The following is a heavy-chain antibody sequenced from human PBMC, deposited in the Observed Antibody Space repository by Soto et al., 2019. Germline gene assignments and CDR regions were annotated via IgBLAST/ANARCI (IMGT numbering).Heavy chain of an antibody. V-gene: IGHV4-59*01. Sequence: KPSETLSLTCTVSGGSISSYYWSWIRQPPGKGLEWIGYIYYSGSTNYNPSLKSRVTISVDTSKNQFSLKLSSVTAADTAVYYCARRSVAGTRYYFDYWGQGTLVTVSS. CDR2: IYYSGST. J-gene: IGHJ4*02. CDR1: GGSISSYY. CDR3: ARRSVAGTRYYFDY. D-gene: IGHD6-19*01.